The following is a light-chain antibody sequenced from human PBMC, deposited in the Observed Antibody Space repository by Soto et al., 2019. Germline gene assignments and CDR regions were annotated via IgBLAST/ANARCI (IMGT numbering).Light chain of an antibody. V-gene: IGLV2-14*01. CDR1: TSDVGRYNY. CDR2: DVS. Sequence: PALTRPAYVTSSHLHSSTIIKTETTSDVGRYNYVSWYQQHPGKAPKLIIYDVSNRPSGVSNRFSGSKSGNTASLTISGLQAEDEADYYCNSYTSSSTYVFGTGTKVTVL. CDR3: NSYTSSSTYV. J-gene: IGLJ1*01.